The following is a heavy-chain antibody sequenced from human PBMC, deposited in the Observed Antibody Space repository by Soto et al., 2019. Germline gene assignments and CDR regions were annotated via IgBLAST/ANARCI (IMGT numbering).Heavy chain of an antibody. V-gene: IGHV1-18*04. CDR1: AYTFTSYH. CDR2: INAFDDDT. D-gene: IGHD2-8*01. CDR3: AINLYGRAFDI. Sequence: QAQLEQSGPEVKRPGASLKVSCKASAYTFTSYHISWVRQAPGQGLEWIGWINAFDDDTNYSQKFQDRVTMTAHRSTDTAYLDLRILGSDDTAIYYCAINLYGRAFDIWGQGTMVTVSS. J-gene: IGHJ3*02.